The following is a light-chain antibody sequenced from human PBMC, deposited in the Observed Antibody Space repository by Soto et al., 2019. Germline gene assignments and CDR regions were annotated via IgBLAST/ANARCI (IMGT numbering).Light chain of an antibody. CDR2: GVS. CDR3: SSYTSSITPYD. CDR1: ITDIGAYNY. J-gene: IGLJ1*01. Sequence: QSLLTQPASVSGSPGQSITISCTGTITDIGAYNYVSWYQQHPGKAPKLLIYGVSSRPSGVSNRFSGSKSGNAAYLTISGLQADDEAEYYCSSYTSSITPYDFGTGTKVTVL. V-gene: IGLV2-14*01.